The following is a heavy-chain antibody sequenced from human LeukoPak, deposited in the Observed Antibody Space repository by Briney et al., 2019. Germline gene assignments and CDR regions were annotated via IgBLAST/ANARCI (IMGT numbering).Heavy chain of an antibody. Sequence: GGSLRLSGAASGFTFSSYAMSWVRQAPGKGLEGGSAISGSGGSTYYADSVKGRSTIPRDNSKNTLYLKMNSLRAEDTAVYYCAKDTVIALGAFDIWGQGTMVTVSS. V-gene: IGHV3-23*01. J-gene: IGHJ3*02. CDR1: GFTFSSYA. D-gene: IGHD2/OR15-2a*01. CDR2: ISGSGGST. CDR3: AKDTVIALGAFDI.